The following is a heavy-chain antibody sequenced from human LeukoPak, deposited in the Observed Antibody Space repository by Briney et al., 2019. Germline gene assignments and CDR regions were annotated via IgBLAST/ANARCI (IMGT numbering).Heavy chain of an antibody. D-gene: IGHD3-22*01. V-gene: IGHV3-9*01. CDR1: GFTFDDYA. Sequence: GGSLRLSCAASGFTFDDYAMHWVRQAPGKGLEWVSGISWNSGSIGYADSVKGRFTISRDNAKNSLYLQMNSLRAEDTAVYYCARVGPNYYDSSGYSDAFDIWGQGTMVTVSS. J-gene: IGHJ3*02. CDR2: ISWNSGSI. CDR3: ARVGPNYYDSSGYSDAFDI.